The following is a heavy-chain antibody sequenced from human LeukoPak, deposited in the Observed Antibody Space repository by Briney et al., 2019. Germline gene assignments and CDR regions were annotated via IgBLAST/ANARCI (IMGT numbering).Heavy chain of an antibody. V-gene: IGHV3-48*02. CDR2: ISATSSII. CDR1: GFIFSTYS. D-gene: IGHD7-27*01. Sequence: GGSLRLSCAASGFIFSTYSMNWVRQAPGKGLEWVSYISATSSIIKYADSVKGRFTISRDNAKNSLYLQVNSLRDDDTALYYCVRDRNWGFDYWGQGTLVTVSS. CDR3: VRDRNWGFDY. J-gene: IGHJ4*02.